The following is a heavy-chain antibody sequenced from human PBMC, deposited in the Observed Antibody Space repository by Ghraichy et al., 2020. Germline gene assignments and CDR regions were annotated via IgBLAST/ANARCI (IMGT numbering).Heavy chain of an antibody. V-gene: IGHV3-9*01. CDR1: GFTFDDYA. Sequence: LSLTCAASGFTFDDYAIHWVRQAPGKGLEWVSGINWNSGSIGYADSVKGRFTISRDNAKNSLYLQMNSLRAEDTALYYCAKALRRMIVVASDAFDIWGQPTMIT. D-gene: IGHD3-22*01. CDR3: AKALRRMIVVASDAFDI. J-gene: IGHJ3*02. CDR2: INWNSGSI.